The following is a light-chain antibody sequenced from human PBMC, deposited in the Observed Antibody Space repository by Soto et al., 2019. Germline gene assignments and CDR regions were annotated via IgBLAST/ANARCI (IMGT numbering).Light chain of an antibody. CDR3: QQYGSSRLFT. CDR2: GTS. J-gene: IGKJ3*01. Sequence: EIVMTQSPATLSVSPGERATLFCRASQSVSSNLAWYQQKAGQAPRLLIYGTSTRATGIPARFSGSGSGTDFTLTISSLQSEDFAVYYCQQYGSSRLFTFGPGTKVDIK. CDR1: QSVSSN. V-gene: IGKV3-15*01.